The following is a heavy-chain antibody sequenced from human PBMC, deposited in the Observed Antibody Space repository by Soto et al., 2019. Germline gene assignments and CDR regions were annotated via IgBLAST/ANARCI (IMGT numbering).Heavy chain of an antibody. Sequence: GASVKVSCKVSGYTLTELSMHWVRQAPGKGLEWMGGFDPEDGETIYAQKFQGRVTMTEDTSTDTAYMELSSLRSGDTAVYYCATSYNWKGPYYFDYWGQGTLITVSS. J-gene: IGHJ4*02. CDR1: GYTLTELS. V-gene: IGHV1-24*01. CDR3: ATSYNWKGPYYFDY. CDR2: FDPEDGET. D-gene: IGHD1-20*01.